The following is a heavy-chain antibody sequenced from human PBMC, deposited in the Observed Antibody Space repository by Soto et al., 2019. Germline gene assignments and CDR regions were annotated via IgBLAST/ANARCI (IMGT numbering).Heavy chain of an antibody. D-gene: IGHD3-10*01. V-gene: IGHV4-4*02. CDR2: IFHDGTA. CDR3: ARLVYDTRLNYMYFDF. Sequence: SETLSLTCAVSGVSISSGNWWTWVRQTPQRGLEYIGEIFHDGTANYYPSFERRVAISVDTSKNQFSLKLTSVTAADTAIYFCARLVYDTRLNYMYFDFWGQGARVTVSS. CDR1: GVSISSGNW. J-gene: IGHJ4*02.